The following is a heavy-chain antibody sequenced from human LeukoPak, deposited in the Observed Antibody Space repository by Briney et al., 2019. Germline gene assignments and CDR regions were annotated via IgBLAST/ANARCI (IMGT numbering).Heavy chain of an antibody. CDR1: GYTFTSYD. D-gene: IGHD3-10*01. Sequence: GASVKVSCKASGYTFTSYDINWVRQATGQGLEWMGWMNPNSGNTGYAQKFQGRVTMTRDTSISTAYMELSRLRSDDTAVYYCARFPGDWRDYWGQGTLVTVSS. V-gene: IGHV1-8*01. CDR2: MNPNSGNT. CDR3: ARFPGDWRDY. J-gene: IGHJ4*02.